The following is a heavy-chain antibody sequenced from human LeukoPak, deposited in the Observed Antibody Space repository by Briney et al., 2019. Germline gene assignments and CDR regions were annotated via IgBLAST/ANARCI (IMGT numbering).Heavy chain of an antibody. CDR2: IRYDGSNK. D-gene: IGHD4-17*01. V-gene: IGHV3-30*02. CDR1: QFTFNKYG. Sequence: GGSLRLSCATSQFTFNKYGMHWVRQAPGKGLEWVAFIRYDGSNKYYADSVKGRFTISRDNSKNKLYLQMNSLRAEETDVNDCAKESTHYGGGYFDYWGQGTLVTVSS. J-gene: IGHJ4*02. CDR3: AKESTHYGGGYFDY.